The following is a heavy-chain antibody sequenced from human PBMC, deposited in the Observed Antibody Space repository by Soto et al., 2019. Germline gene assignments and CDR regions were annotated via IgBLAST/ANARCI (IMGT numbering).Heavy chain of an antibody. CDR3: ARHVYFDWTH. CDR1: GGSISSSSYY. V-gene: IGHV4-39*01. D-gene: IGHD3-9*01. Sequence: SETLSLTCTVSGGSISSSSYYWGWIRQPPGKGLEWIGSIYYSGSTYYNPSLKSRVTISVDTSKNQFSLELSSVTAADTAVYYCARHVYFDWTHWGQGTLVTVSS. J-gene: IGHJ4*02. CDR2: IYYSGST.